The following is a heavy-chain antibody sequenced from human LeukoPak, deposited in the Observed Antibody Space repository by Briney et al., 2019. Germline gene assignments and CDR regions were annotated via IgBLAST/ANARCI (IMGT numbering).Heavy chain of an antibody. CDR2: IFYSETT. V-gene: IGHV4-39*01. J-gene: IGHJ4*02. Sequence: SETLSLTCTVSGGSVSSSSYYWGWIRQPPGKGLEWIGSIFYSETTYYSPSLKSRITISVDTSSNQFSLKLSSVTAADTAVYFCARGQWLVPLDFWGQGILVTVSS. CDR1: GGSVSSSSYY. CDR3: ARGQWLVPLDF. D-gene: IGHD6-19*01.